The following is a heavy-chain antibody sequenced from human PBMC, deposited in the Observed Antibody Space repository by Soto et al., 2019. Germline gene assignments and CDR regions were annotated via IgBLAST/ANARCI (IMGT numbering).Heavy chain of an antibody. Sequence: GASVKVSFKASGGTFSSYAISWLRQAPGQGLEWMGGIIPIFGTANYAQKFQGRVTITADKSTSTAYMELSSLRSEDTAVYYCARATLGYCSGGSCYHTETYYYYYGMDVWGQGTTVTVSS. J-gene: IGHJ6*02. CDR3: ARATLGYCSGGSCYHTETYYYYYGMDV. CDR1: GGTFSSYA. CDR2: IIPIFGTA. D-gene: IGHD2-15*01. V-gene: IGHV1-69*06.